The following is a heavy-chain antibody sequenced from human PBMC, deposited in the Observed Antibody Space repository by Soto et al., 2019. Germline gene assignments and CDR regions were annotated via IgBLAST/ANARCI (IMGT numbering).Heavy chain of an antibody. J-gene: IGHJ4*02. CDR3: ARVSGGLVPTFDY. CDR2: ISAYNGNT. V-gene: IGHV1-18*01. Sequence: ASVKVSCKASGYTFSSYGISWVRQAPGQGLEWMGWISAYNGNTNYAQKLQGRVTTTTDTSTSTSYMELRSLGSDDTAVYYCARVSGGLVPTFDYWGQGTLVTVSS. D-gene: IGHD6-19*01. CDR1: GYTFSSYG.